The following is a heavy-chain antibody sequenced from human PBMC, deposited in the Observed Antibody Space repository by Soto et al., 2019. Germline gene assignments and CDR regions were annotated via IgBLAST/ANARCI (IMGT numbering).Heavy chain of an antibody. Sequence: QVQLVESGGGVVQPGRSLRLSCAASGFTFNSYGIHWVRQAPGKGLEWVAVTWYDGSNKYYTDSVKGRFTISRDNSKNTLYLQMDSLRAEDTAVYYCARNPPVYSSSTLYYFHSMDVWGQGTTVTVSS. CDR2: TWYDGSNK. J-gene: IGHJ6*02. CDR3: ARNPPVYSSSTLYYFHSMDV. V-gene: IGHV3-33*01. D-gene: IGHD6-13*01. CDR1: GFTFNSYG.